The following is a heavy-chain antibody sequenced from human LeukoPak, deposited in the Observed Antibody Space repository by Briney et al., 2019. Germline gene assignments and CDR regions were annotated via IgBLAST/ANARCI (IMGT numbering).Heavy chain of an antibody. CDR3: AKVRWALFDC. CDR2: TYYRSKWYN. Sequence: SQTLSLTCDISGDSVSSNSAAWNWIRQSPSRGLEWLGRTYYRSKWYNDYAVSLKSRMTINADTSKNQFSLQLNSVTPEDTAVYYCAKVRWALFDCWGQGTLVIVSS. V-gene: IGHV6-1*01. D-gene: IGHD1-26*01. CDR1: GDSVSSNSAA. J-gene: IGHJ4*02.